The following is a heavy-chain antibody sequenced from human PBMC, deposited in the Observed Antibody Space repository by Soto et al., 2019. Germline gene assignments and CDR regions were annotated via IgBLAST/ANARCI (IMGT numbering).Heavy chain of an antibody. CDR3: AAFPAVGYPGDFDY. CDR2: FDPEDGET. Sequence: ASVKVSCKVSGYTLTELSMHWVRQAPGKGLEWMGGFDPEDGETIYAQKFQGRVTMTEDTSTDTAYMELSSLRSEDTVVYYSAAFPAVGYPGDFDYWGQGTLVTVSS. CDR1: GYTLTELS. D-gene: IGHD5-12*01. V-gene: IGHV1-24*01. J-gene: IGHJ4*02.